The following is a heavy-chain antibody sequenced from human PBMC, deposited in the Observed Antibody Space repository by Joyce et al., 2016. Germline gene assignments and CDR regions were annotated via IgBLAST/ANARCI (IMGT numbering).Heavy chain of an antibody. D-gene: IGHD5-18*01. CDR1: GFMFSSYW. V-gene: IGHV3-7*01. Sequence: EVQLVESGGRLVQPGGSLRLSCAASGFMFSSYWMIWVRQAPGKGLEWVANINQDGSEKNYVDSVKGRFTISRDNAKKSLYLQMNSLRADDTAVYYCAREARMQLTYYYFGLDVWGQGTTVVVSS. CDR2: INQDGSEK. J-gene: IGHJ6*02. CDR3: AREARMQLTYYYFGLDV.